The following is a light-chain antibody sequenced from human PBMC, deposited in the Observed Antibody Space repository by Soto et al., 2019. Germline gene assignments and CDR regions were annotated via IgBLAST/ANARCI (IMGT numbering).Light chain of an antibody. CDR3: HQYGSSLWT. Sequence: ELVLTQSPGTLSLSPGERATLSCRASESVSTNFLAWYQQKPGQAPRLLIYAASSRATGIPDRFSGSGSGTDFSLTISRLEPEDFAVYYCHQYGSSLWTFGQGTKVDVK. V-gene: IGKV3-20*01. CDR1: ESVSTNF. J-gene: IGKJ1*01. CDR2: AAS.